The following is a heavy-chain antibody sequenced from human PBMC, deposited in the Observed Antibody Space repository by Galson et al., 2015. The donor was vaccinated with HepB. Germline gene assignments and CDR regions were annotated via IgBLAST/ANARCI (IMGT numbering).Heavy chain of an antibody. J-gene: IGHJ4*02. V-gene: IGHV3-21*01. CDR1: GLTFYRYN. CDR2: ISSGSSYI. CDR3: ARESHCGGYICYFDY. Sequence: SLRLSCAASGLTFYRYNVNWVRQAPEKGLEWVASISSGSSYIYYADSVKGRFTISRDNTKNSVSLQMNSLRAEDTAVYYCARESHCGGYICYFDYWGQGTLVTVSS. D-gene: IGHD2-21*01.